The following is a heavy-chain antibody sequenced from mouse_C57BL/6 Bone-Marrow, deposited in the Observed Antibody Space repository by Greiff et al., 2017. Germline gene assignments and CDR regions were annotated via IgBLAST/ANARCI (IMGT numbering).Heavy chain of an antibody. D-gene: IGHD2-3*01. J-gene: IGHJ2*01. CDR2: IDPSDSYT. Sequence: QVQLKQPGAELVKPGASVKLSCKASGYTFTSYWMQWVKQRPGQGLEWSGEIDPSDSYTNYNQKFKGKATLTVDTSSSTAYMQLSSLTSEDSAVYYCARWDGYWGQGTTLTVSS. V-gene: IGHV1-50*01. CDR1: GYTFTSYW. CDR3: ARWDGY.